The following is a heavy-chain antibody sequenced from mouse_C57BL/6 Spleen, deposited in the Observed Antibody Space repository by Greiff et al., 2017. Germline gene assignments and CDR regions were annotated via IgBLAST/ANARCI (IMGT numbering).Heavy chain of an antibody. Sequence: EVQRVESGGGLVKPGGSLKLSCAASGFTFSSYTMSWVRQTPEKRLEWVATISGGGGNTYYPDSVKGRFTISSDNAKNTLYLQMSSLRSEDTALYYSARHTHMDYWGDRTSVT. CDR1: GFTFSSYT. CDR2: ISGGGGNT. V-gene: IGHV5-9*01. CDR3: ARHTHMDY. J-gene: IGHJ4*01.